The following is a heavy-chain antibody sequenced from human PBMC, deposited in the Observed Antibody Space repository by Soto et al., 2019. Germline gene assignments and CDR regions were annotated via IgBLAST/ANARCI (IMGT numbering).Heavy chain of an antibody. J-gene: IGHJ6*02. CDR3: ARDQRWLQSSYDYYGMDV. Sequence: QLQLVQSGAEVKKPGSSVKVSCKASVGTFSSYASSWVRQAPGQGLEWMVCIIPIFGTANYAQKFQGRVTITADQSTRTDYMELSSLGSEDTAVYYCARDQRWLQSSYDYYGMDVWGQGATVTVSS. D-gene: IGHD5-12*01. CDR1: VGTFSSYA. CDR2: IIPIFGTA. V-gene: IGHV1-69*01.